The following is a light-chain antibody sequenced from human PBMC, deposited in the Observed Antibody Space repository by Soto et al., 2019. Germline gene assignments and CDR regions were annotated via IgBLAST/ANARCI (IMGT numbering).Light chain of an antibody. CDR2: GAS. J-gene: IGKJ1*01. CDR3: QQYTAWPPWT. CDR1: QSVSSSY. V-gene: IGKV3-15*01. Sequence: EIVLTQSPGTLSLSPGERATLSCRASQSVSSSYLAWYQQKPGQAPRLLIYGASARATGIPARFSGSGSGTEFTLTINSLQSEDFAVYYCQQYTAWPPWTFGQGTKVDIK.